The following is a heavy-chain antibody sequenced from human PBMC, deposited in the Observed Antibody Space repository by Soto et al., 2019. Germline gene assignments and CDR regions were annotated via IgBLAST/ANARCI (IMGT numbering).Heavy chain of an antibody. CDR1: GYTFTSYG. CDR2: ISAYNGNT. D-gene: IGHD6-6*01. Sequence: ASVKVSCKASGYTFTSYGISWVRQAPGQGLEWMGWISAYNGNTNYAQKLQGRVTMTTDTSTSTAYMELRSLRSDDTAVYYCARDRVSSSSMVYNWFDPWGQGTLVTVSS. J-gene: IGHJ5*02. CDR3: ARDRVSSSSMVYNWFDP. V-gene: IGHV1-18*01.